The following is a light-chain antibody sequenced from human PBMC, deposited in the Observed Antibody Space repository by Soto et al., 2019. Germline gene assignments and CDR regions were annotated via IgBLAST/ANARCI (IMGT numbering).Light chain of an antibody. V-gene: IGKV3-20*01. CDR2: GAS. J-gene: IGKJ4*01. Sequence: EIVLTQSPGTLSLSPGERATLSCRGSQSVSSSYLAWYQQKPGQAPRLLIYGASSRATGIPDRFSGSGSGTAFTLTISRLEPEDFAVYYCQQYGSSLLTFGGGTKVEIK. CDR1: QSVSSSY. CDR3: QQYGSSLLT.